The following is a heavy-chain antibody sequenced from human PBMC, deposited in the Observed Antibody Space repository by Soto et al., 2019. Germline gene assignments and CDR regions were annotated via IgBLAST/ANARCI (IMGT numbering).Heavy chain of an antibody. D-gene: IGHD3-9*01. CDR2: TYYRSKWYD. CDR3: ARVGFEKQMSHFGY. J-gene: IGHJ4*02. Sequence: SQTLSLTCAIFGDSVSSKSVAWNWIRQSPSRGLEWLGRTYYRSKWYDDYAVSVKSLITINPDTSKNQFSLHLNSVTPEDTSVYYFARVGFEKQMSHFGYRGQGILVTV. CDR1: GDSVSSKSVA. V-gene: IGHV6-1*01.